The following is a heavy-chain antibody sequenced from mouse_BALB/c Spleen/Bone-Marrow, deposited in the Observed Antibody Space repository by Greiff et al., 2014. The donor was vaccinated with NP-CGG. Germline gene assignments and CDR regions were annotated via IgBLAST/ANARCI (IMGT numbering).Heavy chain of an antibody. CDR1: GYTFTSYW. D-gene: IGHD2-4*01. V-gene: IGHV1S22*01. CDR2: IYPGSGST. J-gene: IGHJ4*01. CDR3: TRGDYPYFPTDY. Sequence: LQQSGSELVRPGASVKLSCKASGYTFTSYWMHWVKQRPGQGLEWIGNIYPGSGSTNYDEKFKNKATLTVDTSSSAAYMQLRSLTSEDSAVYYCTRGDYPYFPTDYWGQGTSVTVSS.